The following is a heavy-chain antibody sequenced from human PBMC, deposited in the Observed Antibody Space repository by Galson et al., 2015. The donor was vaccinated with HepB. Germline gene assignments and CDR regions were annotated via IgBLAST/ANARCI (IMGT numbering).Heavy chain of an antibody. J-gene: IGHJ5*01. Sequence: SLRLSCAASGFTVSSNYMSWVRQAPGKGLEWVSYISGSSDTIYYADSVKGRFTIYRDNAKNPLYLQMNSLRDEDTAVYYCARDLVGFSTPNWFDSWGQGTLVTVSS. CDR1: GFTVSSNY. D-gene: IGHD1-26*01. V-gene: IGHV3-48*02. CDR3: ARDLVGFSTPNWFDS. CDR2: ISGSSDTI.